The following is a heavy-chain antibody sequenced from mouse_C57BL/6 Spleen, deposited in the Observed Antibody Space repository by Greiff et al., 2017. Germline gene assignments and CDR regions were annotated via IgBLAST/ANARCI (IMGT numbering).Heavy chain of an antibody. CDR3: GGGHWCNFDY. D-gene: IGHD1-1*02. Sequence: QVQLKESGPELVKPGASVKLSCKASGYTFTSYDINWVKQRPGQGLEWIGWIYPRDGSTKYNEKFKGKATLTVDTSSSTAYMQLHSLTSEDSAFYFCGGGHWCNFDYWGQGTTLTVSS. CDR1: GYTFTSYD. J-gene: IGHJ2*01. V-gene: IGHV1-85*01. CDR2: IYPRDGST.